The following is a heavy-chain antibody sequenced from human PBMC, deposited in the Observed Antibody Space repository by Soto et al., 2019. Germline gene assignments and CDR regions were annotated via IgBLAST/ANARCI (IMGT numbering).Heavy chain of an antibody. CDR3: ARDLCSGGSCYSYSFYYMDV. Sequence: SVKVSCKASGGTFSSYTISWVRQAPGQGLEWMGRIIPILGIANYAQKFQGRVTITADKSTSTAYMELCSLRSEDTAVYYCARDLCSGGSCYSYSFYYMDVWGKGTTVTVSS. V-gene: IGHV1-69*04. D-gene: IGHD2-15*01. CDR2: IIPILGIA. CDR1: GGTFSSYT. J-gene: IGHJ6*03.